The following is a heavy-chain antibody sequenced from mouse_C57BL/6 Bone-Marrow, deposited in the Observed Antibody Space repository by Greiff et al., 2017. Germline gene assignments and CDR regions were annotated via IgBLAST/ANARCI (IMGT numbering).Heavy chain of an antibody. Sequence: LQESGAELVRPGTSVKMSCKASGYTFTNYWIGWAKQRPGHGLEWIGDIYPGGGYTNYNEKFKGKATLTADKSSSTAYMQFSSLTSEDSAIYYCARRGTAYYFDYWGQGTTLTVSS. J-gene: IGHJ2*01. CDR2: IYPGGGYT. CDR1: GYTFTNYW. D-gene: IGHD1-2*01. V-gene: IGHV1-63*01. CDR3: ARRGTAYYFDY.